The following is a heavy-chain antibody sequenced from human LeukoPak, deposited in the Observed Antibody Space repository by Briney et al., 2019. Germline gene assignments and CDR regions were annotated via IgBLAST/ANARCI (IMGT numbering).Heavy chain of an antibody. Sequence: ASVQVSCKASGYTFTSYYMHWVRQAPGQGLEWMGIINPSGGRTSYAQKIQGRVTMTRDTSTSTVYMELSGLRSEDTAVYYCARDSDTSGYYPLVDYWGQGTLVTVSS. CDR1: GYTFTSYY. CDR3: ARDSDTSGYYPLVDY. J-gene: IGHJ4*02. CDR2: INPSGGRT. D-gene: IGHD3-22*01. V-gene: IGHV1-46*01.